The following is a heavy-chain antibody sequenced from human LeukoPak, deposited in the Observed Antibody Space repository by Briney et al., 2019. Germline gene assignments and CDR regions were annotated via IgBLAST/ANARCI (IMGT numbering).Heavy chain of an antibody. D-gene: IGHD3-10*01. V-gene: IGHV4-34*01. J-gene: IGHJ2*01. Sequence: PSETLSLTCAVYGGSFSGYYWSWIRQPPGKGLGWVGESNHSGNTNYNPSLKSRVTISVDPYKKQFSLKLSSVAAADTAVYYCARGRGSGGAADKGWYCDLWGSGTGVSVST. CDR3: ARGRGSGGAADKGWYCDL. CDR2: SNHSGNT. CDR1: GGSFSGYY.